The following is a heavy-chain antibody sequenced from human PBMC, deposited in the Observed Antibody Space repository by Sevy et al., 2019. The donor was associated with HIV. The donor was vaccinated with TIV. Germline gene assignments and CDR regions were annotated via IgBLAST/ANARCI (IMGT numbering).Heavy chain of an antibody. Sequence: GGSLRLSCAASGFTFSKYWMGWVRQAQGKGLEWVANIKQDAGQKYYVDSVKGRFTISRDNAKNSLYLQMNSLRADDTAVYFCARDDGNYYFHYWGQGTLVTVSS. CDR3: ARDDGNYYFHY. CDR2: IKQDAGQK. V-gene: IGHV3-7*01. D-gene: IGHD1-7*01. J-gene: IGHJ4*02. CDR1: GFTFSKYW.